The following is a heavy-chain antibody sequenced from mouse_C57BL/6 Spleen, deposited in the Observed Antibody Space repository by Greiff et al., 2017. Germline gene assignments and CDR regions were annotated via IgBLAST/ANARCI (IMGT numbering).Heavy chain of an antibody. D-gene: IGHD1-1*01. Sequence: EVHLVESGGDLVKPGGSLKLSCAASGFTFSSYGMSWVRQTPDKRLEWVATISSGGSYTDYPDSVKGRFTISRDNAKNTLYLQMSSLKSEDTAMYYCARHNYGSSYENAMDYWGQGTSVTVSS. CDR2: ISSGGSYT. CDR3: ARHNYGSSYENAMDY. J-gene: IGHJ4*01. CDR1: GFTFSSYG. V-gene: IGHV5-6*01.